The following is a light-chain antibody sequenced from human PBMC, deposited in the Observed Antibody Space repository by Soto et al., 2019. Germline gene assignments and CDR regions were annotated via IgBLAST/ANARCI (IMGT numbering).Light chain of an antibody. CDR2: GTS. CDR1: QNVGSRY. CDR3: QQYGSSPRT. Sequence: IVLTQSPGAVSLSPGERATLSCRASQNVGSRYLAWYQQKPGQAPRLLIYGTSNRATGIPDRFSGSGSGTDFSLTISSLEPGDLAVYYCQQYGSSPRTFGQGTKVDIK. V-gene: IGKV3-20*01. J-gene: IGKJ1*01.